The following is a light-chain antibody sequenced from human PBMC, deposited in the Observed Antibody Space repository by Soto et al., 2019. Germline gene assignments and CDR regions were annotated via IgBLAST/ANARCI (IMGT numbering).Light chain of an antibody. Sequence: QSALTQPPSVSAAPGQKVTISCSGSSSNIGNNYVSWYQQLPGTAPKLLIYDNTNRPSGVSVRFSGSKSGTSASLAISGLQAEDEADYYCQSFDKYLSAVVFGGGTKLTVL. CDR3: QSFDKYLSAVV. V-gene: IGLV1-40*01. CDR1: SSNIGNNY. J-gene: IGLJ2*01. CDR2: DNT.